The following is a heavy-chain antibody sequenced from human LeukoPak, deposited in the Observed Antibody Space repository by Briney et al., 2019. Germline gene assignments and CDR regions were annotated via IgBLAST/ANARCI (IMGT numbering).Heavy chain of an antibody. J-gene: IGHJ6*03. V-gene: IGHV1-46*01. Sequence: ASVKVSCKASGYTFTSYYMHWVRQAPGQGLEWMGIINPSGGSTSYAQKFQGRVTMTRDTSISTAYMELSRLRSDDTAVYYCARTDCGGDCYYYYYYYMDVWGKGTTVTVSS. CDR1: GYTFTSYY. CDR2: INPSGGST. D-gene: IGHD2-21*02. CDR3: ARTDCGGDCYYYYYYYMDV.